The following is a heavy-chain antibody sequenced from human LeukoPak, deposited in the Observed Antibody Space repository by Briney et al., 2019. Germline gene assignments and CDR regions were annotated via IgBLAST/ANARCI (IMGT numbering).Heavy chain of an antibody. CDR2: ISYDGSNK. J-gene: IGHJ4*02. CDR3: AKDSALLWFGELLYHFDY. V-gene: IGHV3-30*18. CDR1: GFTFSSYG. D-gene: IGHD3-10*01. Sequence: GGSLRLSCAASGFTFSSYGMHWVRQAPGKGLEWVAVISYDGSNKYYADSVKGRFTISRDNSKNTLYLQMNSLRAEDTAVYYCAKDSALLWFGELLYHFDYWGQGTLVTVSS.